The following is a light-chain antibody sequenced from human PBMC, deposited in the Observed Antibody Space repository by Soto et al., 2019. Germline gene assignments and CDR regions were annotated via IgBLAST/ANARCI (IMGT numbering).Light chain of an antibody. CDR3: QSYDSSLRLV. Sequence: QAVVTQPPSVSGAPGQRVTISCTGSRSNIGAGYYVHWYQQLPGTAPKLLIYGNSNRPSGVPDRFSGSKSGTSASLAITGLQAEDEADYYCQSYDSSLRLVFGGGTKLTVL. J-gene: IGLJ2*01. V-gene: IGLV1-40*01. CDR1: RSNIGAGYY. CDR2: GNS.